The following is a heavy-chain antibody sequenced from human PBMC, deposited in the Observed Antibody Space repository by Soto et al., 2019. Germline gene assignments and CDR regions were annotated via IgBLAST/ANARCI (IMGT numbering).Heavy chain of an antibody. V-gene: IGHV3-21*01. Sequence: GGSLRLSCAASGFTFSSYSMNWVRQAPGKGLEWVSSISSSSSYIYYADSVKGRFTISRDNAKNSLYLQMNSLRAEDTAVYYCARDVVDTAMDLGYWGQGTLVTVSS. CDR2: ISSSSSYI. D-gene: IGHD5-18*01. J-gene: IGHJ4*02. CDR3: ARDVVDTAMDLGY. CDR1: GFTFSSYS.